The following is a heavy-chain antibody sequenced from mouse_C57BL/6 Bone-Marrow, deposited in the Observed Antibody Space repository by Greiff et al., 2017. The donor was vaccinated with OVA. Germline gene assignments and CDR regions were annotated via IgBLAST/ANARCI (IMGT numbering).Heavy chain of an antibody. CDR2: IYPGSGST. D-gene: IGHD1-1*01. Sequence: VQLQQPGAELVKPGASVKMSCKASGYTFTSYWITWEKQRPGQGLEWIGDIYPGSGSTNYNEKFKSKATLTVDTSSSTAYMQLSSLTSEDSAVYYCARRTTVVATGAMDYWGQGTSVTVSS. J-gene: IGHJ4*01. V-gene: IGHV1-55*01. CDR1: GYTFTSYW. CDR3: ARRTTVVATGAMDY.